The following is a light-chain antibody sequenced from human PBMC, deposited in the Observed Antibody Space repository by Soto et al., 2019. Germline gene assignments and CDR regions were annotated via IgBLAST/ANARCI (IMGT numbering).Light chain of an antibody. CDR3: SSYTSSSTLSYV. Sequence: QSALTQPASVSGSPGQSITISCTGTSSDVGGYNYVSWYQQHPGKVPKLMIYDVSNRPSGVSNRFSGSKSGNTASLTISGLQAEDEADYYCSSYTSSSTLSYVFGTGTKLTVL. CDR2: DVS. V-gene: IGLV2-14*01. CDR1: SSDVGGYNY. J-gene: IGLJ1*01.